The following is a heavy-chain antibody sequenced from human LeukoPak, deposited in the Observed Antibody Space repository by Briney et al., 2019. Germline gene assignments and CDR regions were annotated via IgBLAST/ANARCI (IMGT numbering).Heavy chain of an antibody. V-gene: IGHV3-23*01. D-gene: IGHD4-17*01. CDR1: GFTFKNYA. CDR3: AKRGLTTVTTVDY. Sequence: GGSLRLSCEASGFTFKNYAMAWVRQAPGKGLGWVSAISGSGGSTYYADSVKGRFTISRDNSKNTLYLQMNSLRAEDTAVYYCAKRGLTTVTTVDYWGQGTLVTVSS. J-gene: IGHJ4*02. CDR2: ISGSGGST.